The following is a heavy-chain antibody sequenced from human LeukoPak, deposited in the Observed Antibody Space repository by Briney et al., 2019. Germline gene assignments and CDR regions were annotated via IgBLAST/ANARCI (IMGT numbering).Heavy chain of an antibody. Sequence: SETLSLTCAVSGGSISSGSYYWSWIRQPAGKGLEWIGRIYTSGSTNYNPSLKSRVTISVDTSKNQFSLKLSSVTAADTAVYYCARESGSYRLADYWGRGTLVTVSS. V-gene: IGHV4-61*02. CDR1: GGSISSGSYY. CDR2: IYTSGST. CDR3: ARESGSYRLADY. J-gene: IGHJ4*02. D-gene: IGHD1-26*01.